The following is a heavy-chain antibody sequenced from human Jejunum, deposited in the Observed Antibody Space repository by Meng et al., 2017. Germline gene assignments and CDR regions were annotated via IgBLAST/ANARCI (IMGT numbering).Heavy chain of an antibody. CDR3: ARAVYSSSWYDYYYYYGMDV. Sequence: GSLRLSCEASGFTFSSYWMHWVRQAPGKGLVWVSRINSDGSSTSNADSVKGRFTISRDNAKNTLYLQMSSLRAEDTAVYYCARAVYSSSWYDYYYYYGMDVWGQGTTVTVSS. V-gene: IGHV3-74*01. CDR2: INSDGSST. D-gene: IGHD6-13*01. J-gene: IGHJ6*02. CDR1: GFTFSSYW.